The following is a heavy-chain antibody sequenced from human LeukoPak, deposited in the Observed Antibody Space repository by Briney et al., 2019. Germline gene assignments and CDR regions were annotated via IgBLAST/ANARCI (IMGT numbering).Heavy chain of an antibody. J-gene: IGHJ4*02. CDR1: GGSFSGYY. CDR2: INHSGST. Sequence: SETLSLTCAVYGGSFSGYYWSWIRQPPGKGLEWIGEINHSGSTNYNPSLKSRVTISVDTSKNQFSLKLSSVTAADTAVYYCARGRSENNYYGSGSYCTFDYWGQGTLVTVSS. V-gene: IGHV4-34*01. CDR3: ARGRSENNYYGSGSYCTFDY. D-gene: IGHD3-10*01.